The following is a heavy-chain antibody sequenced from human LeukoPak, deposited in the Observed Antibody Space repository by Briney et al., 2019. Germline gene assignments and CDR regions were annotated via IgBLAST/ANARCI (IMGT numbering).Heavy chain of an antibody. CDR3: ASRSGSYYHAFDI. CDR1: GYTFTGYY. Sequence: ASVKVSCKASGYTFTGYYMHWVRQAPGQGLEWMGWINPNSGGTNYAQKFQGRVTMTWDTSISTAYMELSRLRSDDTAVYYCASRSGSYYHAFDIWGQGTMVTVSS. CDR2: INPNSGGT. V-gene: IGHV1-2*02. J-gene: IGHJ3*02. D-gene: IGHD1-26*01.